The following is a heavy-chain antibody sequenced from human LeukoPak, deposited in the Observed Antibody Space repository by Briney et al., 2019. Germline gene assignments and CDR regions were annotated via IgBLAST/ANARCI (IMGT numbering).Heavy chain of an antibody. Sequence: ASVKVSCKASGYIFNTYGINWVRQAPGKGLEWMGGIIPIFGTANYAQKFQGRVTITADESTSTAYMELSSLRSEDTAVYYCARGDGTGYYNVMPFDYWGQGALVTVSS. CDR1: GYIFNTYG. CDR3: ARGDGTGYYNVMPFDY. J-gene: IGHJ4*02. D-gene: IGHD3-9*01. CDR2: IIPIFGTA. V-gene: IGHV1-69*13.